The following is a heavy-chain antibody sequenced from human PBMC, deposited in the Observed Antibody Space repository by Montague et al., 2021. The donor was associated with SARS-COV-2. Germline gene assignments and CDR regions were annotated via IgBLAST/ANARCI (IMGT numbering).Heavy chain of an antibody. CDR3: ARVGAYGDYPTPPTFDY. Sequence: SETLSLTCTVSGGSISSYYWSWIRQHPGKGLEWIGYIYYSGSTNYNPSLKSRVTISVDTSKNQFSLKLSSVTAADTAVYYCARVGAYGDYPTPPTFDYWGQGTLVTVSS. D-gene: IGHD4-17*01. V-gene: IGHV4-59*01. J-gene: IGHJ4*02. CDR1: GGSISSYY. CDR2: IYYSGST.